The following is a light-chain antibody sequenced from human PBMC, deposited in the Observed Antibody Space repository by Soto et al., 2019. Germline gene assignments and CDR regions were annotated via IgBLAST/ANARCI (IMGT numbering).Light chain of an antibody. Sequence: DLQMTQSPSSLSASVGDRVTLTCRASQSISNYLIWYHQKPGKAPKLLIYGASSLQSGVPSRFSGSGSGTDFTLTISSLQPEDFATYYCQQTYSTPHTFGQGTKLEIK. V-gene: IGKV1-39*01. J-gene: IGKJ2*01. CDR3: QQTYSTPHT. CDR1: QSISNY. CDR2: GAS.